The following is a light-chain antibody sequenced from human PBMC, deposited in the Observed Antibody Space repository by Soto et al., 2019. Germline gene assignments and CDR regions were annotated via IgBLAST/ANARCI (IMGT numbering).Light chain of an antibody. Sequence: VQVTQSPSTLSASVGDRVTITCRASSDNQNYLAWFQQKPGQPPKLIMYWASTRKSGVPDRFSGGGSGTDFTLTISSLQAEDVAVYYCPQSHRDPIPFGQGTRLEIK. CDR2: WAS. CDR3: PQSHRDPIP. J-gene: IGKJ5*01. V-gene: IGKV4-1*01. CDR1: SDNQNY.